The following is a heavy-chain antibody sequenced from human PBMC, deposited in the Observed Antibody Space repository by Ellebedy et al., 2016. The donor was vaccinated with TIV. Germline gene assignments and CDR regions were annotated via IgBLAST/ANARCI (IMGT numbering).Heavy chain of an antibody. CDR1: GFTFSNFA. J-gene: IGHJ4*02. CDR2: ISHTGGTT. CDR3: AKGRGGGSDSSAPRYYFDY. Sequence: GESLKISCAASGFTFSNFAMSWVRQAPGKELEWVSSISHTGGTTYYADSVKGRFTISRDNSRNTLYLQMNSLRAEDSAIYYCAKGRGGGSDSSAPRYYFDYWGLGTLVTVSS. D-gene: IGHD3-22*01. V-gene: IGHV3-23*01.